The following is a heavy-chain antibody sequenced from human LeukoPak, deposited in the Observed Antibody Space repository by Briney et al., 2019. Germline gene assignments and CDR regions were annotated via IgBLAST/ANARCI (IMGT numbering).Heavy chain of an antibody. CDR1: GYTFTSYG. CDR3: ARATTYYYDSSGYYTIVGFDY. Sequence: ASVKVSCKASGYTFTSYGISWVRQATGQGLEWMGWMNPNSGNTGYAQKFQGRVTMTRNTSISTAYMELSSLRSEDTAVYYCARATTYYYDSSGYYTIVGFDYWGQGTLVTVSS. V-gene: IGHV1-8*02. CDR2: MNPNSGNT. D-gene: IGHD3-22*01. J-gene: IGHJ4*02.